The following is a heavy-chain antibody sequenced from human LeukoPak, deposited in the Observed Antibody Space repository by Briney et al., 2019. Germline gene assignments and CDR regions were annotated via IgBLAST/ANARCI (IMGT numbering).Heavy chain of an antibody. Sequence: SDTLSLTCTVCGRSISSSTYYWGRIPQPPGKGVVWIGSICYSGSTCYNPSLKSRLPLSVSPYKNQFSLKLTSVTAADRAVYFCARQVVGANFDYWGQGTLVTVSS. J-gene: IGHJ4*02. CDR3: ARQVVGANFDY. CDR1: GRSISSSTYY. D-gene: IGHD1-26*01. V-gene: IGHV4-39*01. CDR2: ICYSGST.